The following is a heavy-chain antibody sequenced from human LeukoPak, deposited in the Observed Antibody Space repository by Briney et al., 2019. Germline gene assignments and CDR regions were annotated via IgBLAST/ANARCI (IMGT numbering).Heavy chain of an antibody. V-gene: IGHV1-69-2*01. J-gene: IGHJ4*02. CDR3: ATIRPYGNWPLIDY. CDR2: VDPEDGET. CDR1: GYTFTGYY. D-gene: IGHD4-11*01. Sequence: ASVKVSCKAFGYTFTGYYMHWVQQAPGKGLEWMGLVDPEDGETIYAEKFQGRVTITADTSTDTAYMELSSLRSEDTAVYYCATIRPYGNWPLIDYWGQGTLVTVSS.